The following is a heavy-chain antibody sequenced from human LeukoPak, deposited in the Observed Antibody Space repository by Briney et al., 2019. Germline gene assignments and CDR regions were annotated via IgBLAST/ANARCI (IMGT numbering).Heavy chain of an antibody. CDR1: GFTFSSYS. CDR2: ISSSSSYI. CDR3: ARSHRIPDAFGI. V-gene: IGHV3-21*01. D-gene: IGHD2-21*01. Sequence: GGSLRLSCAASGFTFSSYSMNWVRQAPGKGLEWVSSISSSSSYIYYADSVKGRFTISRDNAKNSLYLQMNSLRAEDTAVYYCARSHRIPDAFGIWGQGTMVTVSS. J-gene: IGHJ3*02.